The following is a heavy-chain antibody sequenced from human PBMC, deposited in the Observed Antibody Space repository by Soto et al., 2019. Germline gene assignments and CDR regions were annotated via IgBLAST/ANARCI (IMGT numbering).Heavy chain of an antibody. Sequence: PGGSLRLSCAASGFTFSSNEVNWVRQAPGKGLEWVSYISSSGSTIYYADSVKGRFTISRDNAKNSLYLQMNSLRAEDTAVYYCARAPRYYYGSGSYPYFDYWGQGTLVTVSS. D-gene: IGHD3-10*01. J-gene: IGHJ4*02. CDR1: GFTFSSNE. V-gene: IGHV3-48*03. CDR2: ISSSGSTI. CDR3: ARAPRYYYGSGSYPYFDY.